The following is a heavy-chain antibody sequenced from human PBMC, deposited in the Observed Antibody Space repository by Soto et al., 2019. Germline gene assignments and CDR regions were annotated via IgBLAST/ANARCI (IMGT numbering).Heavy chain of an antibody. CDR1: GGSISTTSCYC. V-gene: IGHV4-39*01. J-gene: IGHJ4*02. CDR2: IYCSGGT. D-gene: IGHD1-7*01. CDR3: ARHSTRTLEVDLKQVDS. Sequence: QLQLQESGTGLVKPSEKLSLTCTVSGGSISTTSCYCWGWIRQPPGKALEWIGSIYCSGGTYYNPSLMSRVAISRASSSSQSSLQLTAVTAADTAVYYCARHSTRTLEVDLKQVDSWGQGALVTVSP.